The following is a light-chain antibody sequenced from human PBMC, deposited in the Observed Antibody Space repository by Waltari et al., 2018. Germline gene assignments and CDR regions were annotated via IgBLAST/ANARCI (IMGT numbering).Light chain of an antibody. CDR2: GAS. J-gene: IGKJ3*01. CDR1: QSVSSSY. V-gene: IGKV3-20*01. CDR3: QQYGSSPPDGF. Sequence: EIVLTQSPGTLSLSPGERATLPCRASQSVSSSYLAWYQQKPGQAPRLLIYGASSRATGIPDRFSGSGSGTDFTLTISRLEPEDFAVYYCQQYGSSPPDGFFGPGTKVDIK.